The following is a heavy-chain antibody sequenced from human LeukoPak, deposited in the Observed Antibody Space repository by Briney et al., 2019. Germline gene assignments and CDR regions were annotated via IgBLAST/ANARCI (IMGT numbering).Heavy chain of an antibody. CDR2: IRSTANNYAT. CDR3: ARDLYVDSSPFDY. D-gene: IGHD6-19*01. V-gene: IGHV3-73*01. CDR1: GFTFSGSA. J-gene: IGHJ4*02. Sequence: GGSLKLSCAGSGFTFSGSAMHWVRQASGKGLEWVGRIRSTANNYATAYAASLKGRFTISRDNAKNSLYLQMNSLRAEDTAVYYCARDLYVDSSPFDYWGQGTLVTVSS.